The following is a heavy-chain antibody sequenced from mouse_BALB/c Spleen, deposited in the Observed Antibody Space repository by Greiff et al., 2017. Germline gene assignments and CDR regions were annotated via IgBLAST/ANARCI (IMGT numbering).Heavy chain of an antibody. V-gene: IGHV1-62-2*01. CDR3: TRHEDYVSSYAWFAY. CDR1: GYTFTEYI. Sequence: QVQLQQSGAELVKPGASVKLSCTASGYTFTEYIIHWVKQRSGQGLEWIGWFYPGSGSIKYNEKFKDKATLTADKSSSTVYMEHSRLTSEDSAVYVCTRHEDYVSSYAWFAYWGQGTLVTVSA. D-gene: IGHD1-1*01. J-gene: IGHJ3*01. CDR2: FYPGSGSI.